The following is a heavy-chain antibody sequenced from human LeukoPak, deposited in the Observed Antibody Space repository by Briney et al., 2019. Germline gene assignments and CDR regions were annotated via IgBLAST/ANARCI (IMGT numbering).Heavy chain of an antibody. CDR1: GFTFSNAW. J-gene: IGHJ4*02. CDR3: ARDGGIAVAGFDY. Sequence: GGSLRLSCAASGFTFSNAWMSWVRQAPGKGLEWVANIKQDGSEKYYVDSVKGRFTISRDNAKNSLYLQMNSLRAEDTAVYYCARDGGIAVAGFDYWGQGTLVTVSS. D-gene: IGHD6-19*01. CDR2: IKQDGSEK. V-gene: IGHV3-7*01.